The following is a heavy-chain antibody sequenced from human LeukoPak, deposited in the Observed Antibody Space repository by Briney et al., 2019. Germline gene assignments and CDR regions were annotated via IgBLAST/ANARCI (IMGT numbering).Heavy chain of an antibody. CDR3: ARQMVAYGDYVMDY. D-gene: IGHD4-17*01. V-gene: IGHV4-39*01. CDR1: GDSISSSSYY. J-gene: IGHJ4*02. Sequence: SETLSLTCTVSGDSISSSSYYWGWIRQPPGKGLEWIGSIYYSGRTYYNPSLKSRVTISVDTSKNQFSLKVSSVTAADTAVYYCARQMVAYGDYVMDYWGQGNLVTVSS. CDR2: IYYSGRT.